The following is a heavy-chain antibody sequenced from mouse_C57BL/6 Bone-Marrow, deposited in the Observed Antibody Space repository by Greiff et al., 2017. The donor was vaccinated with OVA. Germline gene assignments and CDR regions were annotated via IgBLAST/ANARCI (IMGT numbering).Heavy chain of an antibody. J-gene: IGHJ2*01. Sequence: VQLVESGAELMKPGASVKLSCKATGYTFTGYWIAWVKQRPGHGLEWIGEILPGSGSTNYNEKFKGKATFTADTSSNTAYMQLSSLTTEDSAIYYCERYPIYYYGRYYCDYWGKGTTLTVAS. V-gene: IGHV1-9*01. CDR2: ILPGSGST. D-gene: IGHD1-1*01. CDR1: GYTFTGYW. CDR3: ERYPIYYYGRYYCDY.